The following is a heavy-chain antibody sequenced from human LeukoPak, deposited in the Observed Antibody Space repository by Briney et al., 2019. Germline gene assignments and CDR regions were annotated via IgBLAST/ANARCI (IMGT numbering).Heavy chain of an antibody. V-gene: IGHV4-59*01. CDR1: GGSISSYY. J-gene: IGHJ4*02. CDR2: IYYSGST. D-gene: IGHD6-19*01. CDR3: ARSEVAVAGQYDY. Sequence: SETLSLTCTVSGGSISSYYWSWIRQPPGKGLEWIGYIYYSGSTNYNPSLKSRVTISVDTSKNQFSLKLSSVTAAETAVYYCARSEVAVAGQYDYWGQGTLVTVSS.